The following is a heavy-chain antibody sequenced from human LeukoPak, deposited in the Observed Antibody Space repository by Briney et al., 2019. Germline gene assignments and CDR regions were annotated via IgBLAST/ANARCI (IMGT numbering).Heavy chain of an antibody. V-gene: IGHV1-2*02. J-gene: IGHJ4*02. D-gene: IGHD1-26*01. CDR3: ARAIFESGSYWG. CDR1: GYTFTGYY. Sequence: ASVKVSCKASGYTFTGYYMHWVRQAPGQGLEWMGWINPNSGGTNYAQKFQGRVTMTRDTSISTAYMELSRLRSDDTAVYYCARAIFESGSYWGWGQGTLVTVSS. CDR2: INPNSGGT.